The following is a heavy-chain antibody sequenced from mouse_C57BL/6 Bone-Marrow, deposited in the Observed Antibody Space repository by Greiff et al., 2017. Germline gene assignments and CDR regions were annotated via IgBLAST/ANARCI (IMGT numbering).Heavy chain of an antibody. CDR2: SRNKANDYTT. CDR3: ARDADYGNSRDWYFDV. V-gene: IGHV7-1*01. CDR1: GFTFSDFY. J-gene: IGHJ1*03. Sequence: EAKLVESGGGLVQSGRSLRLSCATSGFTFSDFYMEWVRQAPGKGLEWIAASRNKANDYTTEYSASVKGRFIVSRDTSQSILYLQMNALRAEDTAIYYCARDADYGNSRDWYFDVWGTGTTVTVSS. D-gene: IGHD2-1*01.